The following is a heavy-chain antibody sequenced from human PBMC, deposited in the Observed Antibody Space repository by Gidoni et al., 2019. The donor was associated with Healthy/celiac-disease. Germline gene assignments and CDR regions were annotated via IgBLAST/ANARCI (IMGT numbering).Heavy chain of an antibody. Sequence: HVQLVPSGAEVKKPGSSVQVSCQASVGTFSSYAIRWVRQAPGHGLEWMGGIIPMFGTANYAQKFQGRVTITADESTSTAYMELSSLRSEDTAVYYCARAGSYYGSGSYYNGDYWGQGTLVTVSS. V-gene: IGHV1-69*01. CDR3: ARAGSYYGSGSYYNGDY. CDR1: VGTFSSYA. CDR2: IIPMFGTA. J-gene: IGHJ4*02. D-gene: IGHD3-10*01.